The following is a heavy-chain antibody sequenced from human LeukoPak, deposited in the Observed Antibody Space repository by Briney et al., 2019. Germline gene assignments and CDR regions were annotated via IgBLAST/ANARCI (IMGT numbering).Heavy chain of an antibody. J-gene: IGHJ4*02. V-gene: IGHV3-30*03. Sequence: GGSLRLSCAASEFTFSSYSMNWVRQAPGKGLEWVAVISYDGSNKYYADSVRGRFTISRDNSNNTLYLQMNSLRAEDTAVYYCARLKTYYAFWNVFDYWGQGTLVTVSS. D-gene: IGHD3-3*01. CDR3: ARLKTYYAFWNVFDY. CDR2: ISYDGSNK. CDR1: EFTFSSYS.